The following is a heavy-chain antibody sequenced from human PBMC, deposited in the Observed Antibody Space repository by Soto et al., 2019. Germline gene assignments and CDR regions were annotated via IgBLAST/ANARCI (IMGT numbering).Heavy chain of an antibody. V-gene: IGHV5-51*01. D-gene: IGHD2-2*01. CDR2: IYPGDSDT. CDR1: GYSFSSYW. J-gene: IGHJ6*04. Sequence: ESLNISCKGSGYSFSSYWIGWVRQMPGKGLELMGIIYPGDSDTRYSPSFRGQVTISADESIKTAYLQWSSLKASDTAMYYCARLGSSCISNSCYFYHYDLXVWGTGTTVXVSS. CDR3: ARLGSSCISNSCYFYHYDLXV.